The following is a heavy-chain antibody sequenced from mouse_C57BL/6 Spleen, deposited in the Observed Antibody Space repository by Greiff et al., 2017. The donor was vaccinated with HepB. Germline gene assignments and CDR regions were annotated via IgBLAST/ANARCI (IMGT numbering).Heavy chain of an antibody. D-gene: IGHD1-1*02. V-gene: IGHV1-19*01. Sequence: VQLQQSGPVLVKPGASVKMSCKASGYTFTDYYMNWVKQSHGKSLEWIGVINPYNGGTSYNQKFKGKATLTVDKSSSTAYMELNSLTSEDSAVYYCARSGGPGNGYLDYWGQGTTLTVSS. CDR3: ARSGGPGNGYLDY. CDR1: GYTFTDYY. CDR2: INPYNGGT. J-gene: IGHJ2*01.